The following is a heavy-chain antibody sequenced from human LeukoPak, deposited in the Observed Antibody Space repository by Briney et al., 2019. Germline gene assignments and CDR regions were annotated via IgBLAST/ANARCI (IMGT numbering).Heavy chain of an antibody. CDR1: GFTFSDYY. J-gene: IGHJ4*02. Sequence: GGSLRLSCAASGFTFSDYYMNWIRQAPGKGQEWVSSISGGSRTINYADSVKGRFTTSRDNAKNSLFLQVNSLRAEDTAVYYCARAGQSDYWGQGTLVTVSS. CDR3: ARAGQSDY. V-gene: IGHV3-11*01. CDR2: ISGGSRTI.